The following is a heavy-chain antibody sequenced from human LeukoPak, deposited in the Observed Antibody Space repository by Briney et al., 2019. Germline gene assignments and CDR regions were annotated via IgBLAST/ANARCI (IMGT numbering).Heavy chain of an antibody. Sequence: GGSLRLSCAAAGFTFSSYSMNWVRQAPGKGLEWVSYITSSSSTIYYADSVKGRFTISRDNAKNSLYLQMNSLRDEDTAVYYCARVTTGKGGNADYWGQGTLVTVSS. D-gene: IGHD4-23*01. CDR3: ARVTTGKGGNADY. CDR1: GFTFSSYS. J-gene: IGHJ4*02. V-gene: IGHV3-48*02. CDR2: ITSSSSTI.